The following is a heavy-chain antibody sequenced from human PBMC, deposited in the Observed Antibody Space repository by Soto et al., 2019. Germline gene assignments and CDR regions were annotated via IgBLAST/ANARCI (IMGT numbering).Heavy chain of an antibody. CDR1: GGSISSGSYY. V-gene: IGHV4-31*03. Sequence: QVQLQESGPGLVKPSQTLSLTCTVSGGSISSGSYYWSWIRQHPGKGLEWIGYIYYSGTTYYNPSLKSRVIISLDTSKNQFSLKLNSVTAADTAVYYYARDRGADYYDSGGYYGVNAFDIWGQGTMVTVSS. J-gene: IGHJ3*02. D-gene: IGHD3-22*01. CDR2: IYYSGTT. CDR3: ARDRGADYYDSGGYYGVNAFDI.